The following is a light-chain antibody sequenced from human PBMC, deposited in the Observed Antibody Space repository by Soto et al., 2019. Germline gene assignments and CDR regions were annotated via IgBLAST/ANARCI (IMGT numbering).Light chain of an antibody. V-gene: IGKV1-13*02. CDR1: QGISSA. Sequence: ALQLTQSPSSLSASVGDRVTITCRASQGISSALAWYQQKPGKAPKLLIYDASSLESGVPSRFSGSGSGTDFTLTISSLQPEDFATYYCQQFNSYPYTFVQGTKLEIK. CDR2: DAS. CDR3: QQFNSYPYT. J-gene: IGKJ2*01.